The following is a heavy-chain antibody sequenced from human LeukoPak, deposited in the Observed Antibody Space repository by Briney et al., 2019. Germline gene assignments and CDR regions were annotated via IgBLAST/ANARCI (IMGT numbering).Heavy chain of an antibody. CDR1: GGSISSSSYY. CDR3: ARQSTLNWFDP. V-gene: IGHV4-39*01. Sequence: PSETLSLTCTVSGGSISSSSYYWGWLRQPPGKGLEWIGSIYYSGSTYYNPSLKSRVTISVDTSKNQFSLKLSSVTAADTAVYYCARQSTLNWFDPWGQGTLVTVSS. J-gene: IGHJ5*02. D-gene: IGHD2-2*01. CDR2: IYYSGST.